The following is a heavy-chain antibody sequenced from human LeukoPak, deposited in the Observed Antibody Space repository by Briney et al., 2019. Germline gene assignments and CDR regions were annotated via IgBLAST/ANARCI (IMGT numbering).Heavy chain of an antibody. J-gene: IGHJ6*03. CDR1: GDSMRNTNYY. CDR2: VFYRGST. D-gene: IGHD2-21*01. CDR3: ARQRFRAYFYYYMDV. Sequence: PSETLSVTCSVSGDSMRNTNYYWGWIRQPPGKGLEWIGSVFYRGSTYYNPSLKSRVTISVDTSKNQFSLNLSSVTAADTAVYYCARQRFRAYFYYYMDVWGNGTTVTVSS. V-gene: IGHV4-39*01.